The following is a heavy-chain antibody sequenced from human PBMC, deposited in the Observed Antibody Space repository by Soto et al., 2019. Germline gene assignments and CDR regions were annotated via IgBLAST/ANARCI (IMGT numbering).Heavy chain of an antibody. Sequence: QVQLQESGPGLVKPSETLSLTCTVSGGSISSYYWSWIRQPPGKGLEWIGYIYYSGSTNYNPSLNRRVNISVDTSKNQFSLKLSSVTAADTAVYYCARERDYGDPSGAELDYWGQGTLVTGSS. CDR1: GGSISSYY. CDR3: ARERDYGDPSGAELDY. D-gene: IGHD4-17*01. J-gene: IGHJ4*02. CDR2: IYYSGST. V-gene: IGHV4-59*01.